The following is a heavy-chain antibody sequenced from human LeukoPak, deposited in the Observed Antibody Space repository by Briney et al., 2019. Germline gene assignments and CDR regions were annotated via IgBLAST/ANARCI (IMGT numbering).Heavy chain of an antibody. CDR2: ISHRGGT. Sequence: SETLSLTCTVSGGSISSGDYYWSWIRQPPGKGLEWIGEISHRGGTKYNPSLKSRVTISVDASRNQFSLKIISVTAADTAVYFCARHGGFYFDLWGRGTLVTASS. D-gene: IGHD3-10*01. CDR3: ARHGGFYFDL. CDR1: GGSISSGDYY. V-gene: IGHV4-39*01. J-gene: IGHJ2*01.